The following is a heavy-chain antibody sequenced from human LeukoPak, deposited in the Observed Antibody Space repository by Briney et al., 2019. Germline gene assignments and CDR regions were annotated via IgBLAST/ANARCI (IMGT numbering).Heavy chain of an antibody. V-gene: IGHV3-30*02. J-gene: IGHJ4*02. D-gene: IGHD3-10*01. CDR1: GFTFSSYG. Sequence: GGSLRLSCAASGFTFSSYGMHWVRQAPGKGLEWVAFIRYDGSNKYYADSVKGRFTIARDNAKNSLYLQMNSLRAEDTAVYYCAREGLNYYGSGSYDYWGQGTLVTVSS. CDR3: AREGLNYYGSGSYDY. CDR2: IRYDGSNK.